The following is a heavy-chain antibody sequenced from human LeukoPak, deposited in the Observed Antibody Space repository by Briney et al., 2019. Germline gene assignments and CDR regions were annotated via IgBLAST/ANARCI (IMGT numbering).Heavy chain of an antibody. CDR3: AKGVVGAPTSIPIDY. Sequence: PGGSLRLSCAASGFTFSSYAMSWVRQAPGKGLEWVSAISGSGGSTYYADSVKGRFTISRDNSKNTLYLQMNSLRAEDTAVYYCAKGVVGAPTSIPIDYWGQGTLVTVSS. D-gene: IGHD1-26*01. CDR1: GFTFSSYA. J-gene: IGHJ4*02. CDR2: ISGSGGST. V-gene: IGHV3-23*01.